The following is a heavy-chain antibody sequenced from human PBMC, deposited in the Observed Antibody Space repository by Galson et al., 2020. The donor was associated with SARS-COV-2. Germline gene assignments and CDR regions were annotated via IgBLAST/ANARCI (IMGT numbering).Heavy chain of an antibody. CDR3: AKDHGYSYGTAVVDY. V-gene: IGHV3-33*06. J-gene: IGHJ4*02. CDR1: GFTFSSYG. Sequence: QLGESLKISCAASGFTFSSYGMHWVRQAPVKGLEWVAVIWYDGSNKYYADSVKGRFTISRDNSKNTLYLQMNSLRAEDTAVYYCAKDHGYSYGTAVVDYGGQGTLVTFPS. D-gene: IGHD5-18*01. CDR2: IWYDGSNK.